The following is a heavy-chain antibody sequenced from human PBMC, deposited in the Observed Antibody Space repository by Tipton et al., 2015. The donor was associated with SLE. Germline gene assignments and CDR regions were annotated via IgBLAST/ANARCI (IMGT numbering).Heavy chain of an antibody. D-gene: IGHD2-8*02. CDR1: GYIFTTHW. CDR3: ARHATEVTGGDY. J-gene: IGHJ4*02. CDR2: IYPGDSDT. V-gene: IGHV5-51*01. Sequence: QLVQSGAEVKKPGESLKISCKGSGYIFTTHWIGWVRQMPGKGLEWMGIIYPGDSDTRYSPSFRGQVIISTDKSIRTAYLQWSSLQASDTAMYYCARHATEVTGGDYWGQGTLVTVSS.